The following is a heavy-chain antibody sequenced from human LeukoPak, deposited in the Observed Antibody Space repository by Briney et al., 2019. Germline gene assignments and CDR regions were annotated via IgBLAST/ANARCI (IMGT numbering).Heavy chain of an antibody. CDR3: AKDGSSSGLFDY. J-gene: IGHJ4*02. CDR1: GFTFSSYA. V-gene: IGHV3-23*01. D-gene: IGHD6-6*01. CDR2: ISGSGGST. Sequence: GGSLRLSCAASGFTFSSYAMSWVRQAPGKGLEWVSAISGSGGSTYYADSVKGRLTISRDNSKNTLYLQMNSLRAEDTAVYYCAKDGSSSGLFDYWGQGTLVTVSS.